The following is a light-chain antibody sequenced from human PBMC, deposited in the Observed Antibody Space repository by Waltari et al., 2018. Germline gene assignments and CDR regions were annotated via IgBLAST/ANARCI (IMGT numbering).Light chain of an antibody. V-gene: IGLV3-19*01. CDR2: GQD. CDR1: SLRRYY. J-gene: IGLJ3*02. CDR3: LSRDTTSTRV. Sequence: SSELTQDPAVSVALGQTVSITCKGDSLRRYYASWYQQRPGQAPILILYGQDNRPSGSPDRFSGSTSGNTASLTITGAQAEDEADYYCLSRDTTSTRVFGGGTRLTV.